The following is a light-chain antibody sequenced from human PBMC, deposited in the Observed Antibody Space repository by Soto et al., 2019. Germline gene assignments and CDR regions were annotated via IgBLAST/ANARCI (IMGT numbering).Light chain of an antibody. CDR2: DVS. CDR1: SSDVGGYNY. CDR3: CSYAGSYTYV. V-gene: IGLV2-11*01. Sequence: QSVLTQPRSVSVSPGQSVTISCTGTSSDVGGYNYVSWYQQHPGKAPKLMIYDVSKRPSGVPDRFSGSESGNTASLTISGLQAEDEADYYCCSYAGSYTYVFGTGTKVTVL. J-gene: IGLJ1*01.